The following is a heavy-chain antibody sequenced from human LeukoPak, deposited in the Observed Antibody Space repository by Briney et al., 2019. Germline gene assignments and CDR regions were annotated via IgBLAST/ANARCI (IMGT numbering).Heavy chain of an antibody. CDR2: FDPEDGET. CDR3: AISPHYYDSLAGSFDI. J-gene: IGHJ3*02. D-gene: IGHD3-22*01. Sequence: SVKVSCKVSGYTLTELSMHWVRQAPGKGLEWMGGFDPEDGETIYAQKFQGRVTMTEDTSTDTAYMELSSLRSEDTAVYYCAISPHYYDSLAGSFDIWGQGTMVTVSS. V-gene: IGHV1-24*01. CDR1: GYTLTELS.